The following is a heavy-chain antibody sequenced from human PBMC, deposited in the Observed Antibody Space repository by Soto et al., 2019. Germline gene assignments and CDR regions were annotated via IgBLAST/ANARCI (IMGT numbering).Heavy chain of an antibody. CDR3: ATFLYSSRWFLFDY. V-gene: IGHV1-24*01. CDR2: FDPEDGET. D-gene: IGHD6-19*01. J-gene: IGHJ4*02. CDR1: GYTLTELS. Sequence: GASVKVSCKVSGYTLTELSMHWVRQAPGKGLEWMGGFDPEDGETIYAQKFQGRVTMTEDTSTDTAYMELSSLRSEDTAVYYCATFLYSSRWFLFDYWGQGTLVTVSS.